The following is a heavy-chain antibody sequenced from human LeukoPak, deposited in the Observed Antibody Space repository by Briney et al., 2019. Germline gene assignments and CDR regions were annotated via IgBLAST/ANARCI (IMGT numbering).Heavy chain of an antibody. V-gene: IGHV1-69*04. CDR3: AGVGQWLAYYYGMDV. D-gene: IGHD6-19*01. CDR1: GGTFSSYA. Sequence: SVKVSCKASGGTFSSYAISWVRQAPGQGLEWMGRIIPILGIANYAQKFQGRVTITADKSTSTAYMELSSLRSEDTAVYYCAGVGQWLAYYYGMDVWGQGSTVTVSS. J-gene: IGHJ6*02. CDR2: IIPILGIA.